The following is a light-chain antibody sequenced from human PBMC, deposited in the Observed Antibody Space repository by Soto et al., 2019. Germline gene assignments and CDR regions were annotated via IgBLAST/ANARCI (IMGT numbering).Light chain of an antibody. CDR1: SSDVGSYNL. CDR3: CSYAGSSTPHVV. V-gene: IGLV2-23*01. CDR2: EGS. Sequence: QSVLTQSASVSGSPGQSITISCTGTSSDVGSYNLVSWYQQHPGKAPKLMIYEGSKRPSGVSNRFSGSKSGNTASLTISGLQAEDEADYYCCSYAGSSTPHVVFGGGTKLTVL. J-gene: IGLJ2*01.